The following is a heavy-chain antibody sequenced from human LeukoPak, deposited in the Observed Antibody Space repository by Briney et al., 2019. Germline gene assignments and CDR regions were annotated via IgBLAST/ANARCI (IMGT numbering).Heavy chain of an antibody. CDR2: TYYSGST. Sequence: PSETLSLTCTVSGDSVSNTFYYWAWIRQPPGQGLELIGYTYYSGSTYYTPSLKSRVTISVDTSKNQFSLKLSSVTAADTAVYYCVRSGGYCGTTTCHVEYFDLWGRGTLVTVSS. V-gene: IGHV4-39*01. J-gene: IGHJ2*01. CDR1: GDSVSNTFYY. D-gene: IGHD2-2*01. CDR3: VRSGGYCGTTTCHVEYFDL.